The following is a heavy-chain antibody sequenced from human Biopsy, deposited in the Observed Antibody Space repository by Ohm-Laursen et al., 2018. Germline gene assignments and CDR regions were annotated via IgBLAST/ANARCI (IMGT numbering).Heavy chain of an antibody. D-gene: IGHD3-22*01. J-gene: IGHJ5*02. CDR2: IFNSANT. Sequence: SQTLSLTCTVSGGSISSGGSYWSWIRQRPGKGLEWIGYIFNSANTYYNPSLKNLITISGDTSKNQFSLKLNSVTAADTAVYYCARGDFFDSNGYFWVDPLGQGTLVTGSS. CDR1: GGSISSGGSY. V-gene: IGHV4-31*01. CDR3: ARGDFFDSNGYFWVDP.